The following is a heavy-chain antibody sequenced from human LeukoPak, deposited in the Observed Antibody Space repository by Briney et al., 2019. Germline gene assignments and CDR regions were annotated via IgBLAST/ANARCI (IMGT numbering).Heavy chain of an antibody. CDR3: AREAPESDGSGTSRIYGMDV. Sequence: GASVKVSCKASGYTFTSYDINWVRQATGQGLEWVGWMNPNTGNTGYAQKFQGRVTMTRHTSISTAYMELSSLRSEDTAVYYCAREAPESDGSGTSRIYGMDVWGQGTTVTVSS. D-gene: IGHD3-10*01. V-gene: IGHV1-8*01. CDR2: MNPNTGNT. CDR1: GYTFTSYD. J-gene: IGHJ6*02.